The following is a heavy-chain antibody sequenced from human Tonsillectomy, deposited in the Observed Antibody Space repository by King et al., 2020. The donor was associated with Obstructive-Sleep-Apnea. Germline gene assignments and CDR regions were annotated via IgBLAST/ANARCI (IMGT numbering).Heavy chain of an antibody. J-gene: IGHJ4*02. Sequence: TLKESGLVLVKPTETLTLTCTVSGFSLSNARMGVSWIRQPPGKALEWLAHMFSNDQKSYSTSLKSRLTISKDTSRSQVVLTMTNMDPVDTATYYWARIVSGDYGGYFDEWGQGTLVTVSS. V-gene: IGHV2-26*01. CDR3: ARIVSGDYGGYFDE. CDR2: MFSNDQK. D-gene: IGHD4-17*01. CDR1: GFSLSNARMG.